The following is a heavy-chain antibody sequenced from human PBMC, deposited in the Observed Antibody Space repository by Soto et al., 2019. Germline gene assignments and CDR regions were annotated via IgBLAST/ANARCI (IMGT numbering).Heavy chain of an antibody. J-gene: IGHJ4*02. CDR3: ARTGYRRSWLFDY. Sequence: SETLSLTCTVSGGSISSGGYYWSWIRQHPGKGLEWIGYIYYSGSTYYNPSLKSRVTISVDTSKNQFSLKLSSVTAADTAVYYCARTGYRRSWLFDYWGQGTLVTVSS. CDR2: IYYSGST. CDR1: GGSISSGGYY. V-gene: IGHV4-31*03. D-gene: IGHD6-13*01.